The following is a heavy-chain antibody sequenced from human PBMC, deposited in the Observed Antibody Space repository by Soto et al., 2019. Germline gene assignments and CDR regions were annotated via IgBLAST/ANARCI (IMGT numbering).Heavy chain of an antibody. J-gene: IGHJ3*01. CDR1: GFTFSNFW. CDR3: GRGQSRPDDCFDA. CDR2: INGDGSST. V-gene: IGHV3-74*01. D-gene: IGHD3-3*01. Sequence: GGSLRLSCAASGFTFSNFWMHWVRQAPGKGRVWVSRINGDGSSTSHADSVKGRFTISRDNAENTLFLQMSGLRAEDTAVYYCGRGQSRPDDCFDAWGRGTVVTVSS.